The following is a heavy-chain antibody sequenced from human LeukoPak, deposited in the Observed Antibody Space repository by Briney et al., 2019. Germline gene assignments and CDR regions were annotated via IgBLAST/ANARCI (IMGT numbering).Heavy chain of an antibody. Sequence: SETLSLTCTVSGDSVSRGYYCGWIRQPPGKGREWIGSISHGGAAHDSVTTFYNPSLKSRVTMSVDTSKNQFSLRLTSVTAADTALYFCANRLLRSGTGAFDIWGQGTVVIVSS. V-gene: IGHV4-38-2*02. CDR3: ANRLLRSGTGAFDI. CDR1: GDSVSRGYY. CDR2: ISHGGAAHDSVTT. J-gene: IGHJ3*02. D-gene: IGHD1-1*01.